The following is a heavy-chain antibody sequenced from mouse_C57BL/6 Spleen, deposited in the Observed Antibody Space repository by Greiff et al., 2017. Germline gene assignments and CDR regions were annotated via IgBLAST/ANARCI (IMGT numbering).Heavy chain of an antibody. V-gene: IGHV1-69*01. D-gene: IGHD1-1*01. J-gene: IGHJ4*01. Sequence: QVQLQQPGAELVMPGASVKLSCKASGYTFTSYWMHWVKQRPGQGLEWIGEIDPSDSYTNYNQKFKGKSTLTVDKSSSTAYMQLSSLTSEDSAVYYCARDYYGSSDAMDYWGQGTSVTVSS. CDR2: IDPSDSYT. CDR1: GYTFTSYW. CDR3: ARDYYGSSDAMDY.